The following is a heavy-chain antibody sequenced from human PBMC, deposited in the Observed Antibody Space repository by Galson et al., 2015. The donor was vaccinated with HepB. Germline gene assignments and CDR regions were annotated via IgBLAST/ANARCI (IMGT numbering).Heavy chain of an antibody. CDR2: INHSGST. CDR3: ARGPRMLSYSKGFDP. D-gene: IGHD2-8*01. CDR1: GGSFSGYY. J-gene: IGHJ5*02. V-gene: IGHV4-34*01. Sequence: LSLTCAVYGGSFSGYYWSWIRQPPGKGLEWIGEINHSGSTNYNPSLKSRVTISVDTSKNQFSLKLSSVTAADTAVYYCARGPRMLSYSKGFDPWGQGTLVTVSS.